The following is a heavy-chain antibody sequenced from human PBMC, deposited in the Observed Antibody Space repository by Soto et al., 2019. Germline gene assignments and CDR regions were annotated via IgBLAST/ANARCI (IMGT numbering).Heavy chain of an antibody. D-gene: IGHD4-17*01. Sequence: QVQLVQSGAEVKKPGASVKVSCKASGYTFTSYDINWVRQATGQGLEWMGWMNPNSGNTGYAQKFQGRVTMTRNTATSTGTIELGSRSFGYAAVDYCSCTLCGDNFDYWGQGTLVTVSS. CDR2: MNPNSGNT. CDR3: SCTLCGDNFDY. J-gene: IGHJ4*02. V-gene: IGHV1-8*01. CDR1: GYTFTSYD.